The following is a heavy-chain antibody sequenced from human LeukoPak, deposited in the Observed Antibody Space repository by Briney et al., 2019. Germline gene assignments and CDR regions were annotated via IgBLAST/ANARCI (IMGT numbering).Heavy chain of an antibody. V-gene: IGHV7-4-1*02. CDR1: GYTFTRYA. J-gene: IGHJ4*02. CDR2: INMYTANP. CDR3: ARHDNDDDFDY. Sequence: VASVKVSCKASGYTFTRYAINWPRQAPGQGLEWMGWINMYTANPAYAQGFTERFVFSLDTSVTTAYLQISNLKTEDTAVYYCARHDNDDDFDYWGQGTLVTVSS. D-gene: IGHD3-16*01.